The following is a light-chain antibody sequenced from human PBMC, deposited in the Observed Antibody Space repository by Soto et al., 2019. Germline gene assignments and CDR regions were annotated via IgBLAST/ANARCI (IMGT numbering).Light chain of an antibody. CDR2: DAS. Sequence: DIQMTQSPSTLSASVGDRVTITCRASQSLSNWLAWYQQKPGKAPKLLIFDASTLQSGVPSRFSGSGSGTDFTLTISSLQPDDFATYYCQQYDTYRTFGQGTKVDIK. CDR3: QQYDTYRT. V-gene: IGKV1-5*01. CDR1: QSLSNW. J-gene: IGKJ1*01.